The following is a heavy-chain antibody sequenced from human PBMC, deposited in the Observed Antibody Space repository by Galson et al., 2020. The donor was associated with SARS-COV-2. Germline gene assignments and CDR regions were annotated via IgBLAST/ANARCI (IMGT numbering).Heavy chain of an antibody. CDR1: GFTVSSNY. CDR3: ARGLYAHNYYYMDV. V-gene: IGHV3-53*01. J-gene: IGHJ6*03. D-gene: IGHD2-2*02. Sequence: GGSLRLSCAASGFTVSSNYMSWVRQAPGKGLEWVSSIYSGGSTYYADSVKGRFTISRDNSKNTLYLQLNSLRAEDTAVYYCARGLYAHNYYYMDVWAKGTTVTVSS. CDR2: IYSGGST.